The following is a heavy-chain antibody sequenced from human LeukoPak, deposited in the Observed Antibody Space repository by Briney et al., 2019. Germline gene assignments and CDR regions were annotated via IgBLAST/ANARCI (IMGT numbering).Heavy chain of an antibody. CDR2: INHSGST. CDR1: GGSFSGYY. CDR3: ARGLRDGMDV. Sequence: SETLPLTCAVYGGSFSGYYLSWIRQPPGKGLEWIGEINHSGSTNYNPSLKSRVTISVDTSKNQFSLKLSSVTAADTAVYYCARGLRDGMDVWGQGTTVTVSS. J-gene: IGHJ6*02. V-gene: IGHV4-34*01.